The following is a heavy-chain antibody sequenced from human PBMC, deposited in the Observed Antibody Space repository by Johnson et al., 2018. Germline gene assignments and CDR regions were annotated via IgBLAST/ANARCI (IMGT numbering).Heavy chain of an antibody. D-gene: IGHD3-3*01. CDR1: GFTFSSYG. V-gene: IGHV3-30*03. Sequence: QVQLVQSGGGVVQPGRSXRLSCAASGFTFSSYGMHWVRQAPGKGLEWVAVISYDGSNKYYADSGKGRFTISRDNSKNTLYLQMNSLRAEDTAVYYCARDGATYYGDYYYMDVWGKGTTVTVSS. CDR3: ARDGATYYGDYYYMDV. CDR2: ISYDGSNK. J-gene: IGHJ6*03.